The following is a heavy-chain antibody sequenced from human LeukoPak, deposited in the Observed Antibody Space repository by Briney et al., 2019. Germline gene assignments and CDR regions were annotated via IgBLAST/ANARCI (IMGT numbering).Heavy chain of an antibody. V-gene: IGHV1-69*01. J-gene: IGHJ6*02. D-gene: IGHD4-11*01. Sequence: GGSLRLSCTASGFTFSSYAISWVRQAPGQGLEWMGGVIPIFGTANYAQKFQGRVTITADESTSTAYMELSSLRSEDTAVYYCATPTVTPGMDVWGQGTTVTVSS. CDR1: GFTFSSYA. CDR2: VIPIFGTA. CDR3: ATPTVTPGMDV.